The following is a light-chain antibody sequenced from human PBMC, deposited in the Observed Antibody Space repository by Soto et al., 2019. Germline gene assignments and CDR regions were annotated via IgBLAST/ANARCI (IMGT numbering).Light chain of an antibody. CDR1: SSNIGSNP. CDR3: AAWDDSLNGAV. CDR2: SNN. Sequence: QAVVTQPPSASGTPGQRVTISCSGSSSNIGSNPVNWYQQLPGTAPKLLIYSNNQRPSGVPDRFSGSKSGTSASLAISGLQSEDEADYYCAAWDDSLNGAVFGGGTQLTVL. J-gene: IGLJ7*01. V-gene: IGLV1-44*01.